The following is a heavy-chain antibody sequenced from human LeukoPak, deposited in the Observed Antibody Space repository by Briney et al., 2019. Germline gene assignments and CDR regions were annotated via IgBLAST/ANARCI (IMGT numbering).Heavy chain of an antibody. Sequence: SETLSLTCTVSGGSISSYYWSWIRQPAGKGLEWIGRIYTSGSTNYNPSLKSRVTISVDTSKNQFSLKLSSVTAADTAVYYCARHGTDYGDYAPTFDYWGQGTLVTVSS. J-gene: IGHJ4*02. V-gene: IGHV4-4*07. CDR3: ARHGTDYGDYAPTFDY. CDR2: IYTSGST. CDR1: GGSISSYY. D-gene: IGHD4-17*01.